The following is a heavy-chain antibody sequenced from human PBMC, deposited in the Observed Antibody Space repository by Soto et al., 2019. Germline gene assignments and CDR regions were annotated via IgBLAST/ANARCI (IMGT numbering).Heavy chain of an antibody. Sequence: LRLSCAASGFSFSKYAMHWVRQAPGKGLEWVAVITYDATNEYYADSVKGRFTISRDNSNNTLSLHMSSLRLADTAVYYCARKAVPDFWGQGTLVTVSS. J-gene: IGHJ4*02. CDR1: GFSFSKYA. V-gene: IGHV3-30-3*01. CDR2: ITYDATNE. CDR3: ARKAVPDF. D-gene: IGHD6-19*01.